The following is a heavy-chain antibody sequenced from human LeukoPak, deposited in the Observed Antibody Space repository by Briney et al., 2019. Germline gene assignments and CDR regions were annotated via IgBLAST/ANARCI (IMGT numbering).Heavy chain of an antibody. V-gene: IGHV1-18*01. CDR2: ISAYNGNT. D-gene: IGHD1-26*01. J-gene: IGHJ4*02. CDR1: GYTFTSYG. CDR3: ARDRLSAAGGWDLVFDY. Sequence: ASVKVSFKASGYTFTSYGISWVRPAPGQGLEWMGWISAYNGNTDYAQKFQGRVTMTTDTSTNTAYVELRSLRSDDTAVYYCARDRLSAAGGWDLVFDYWGQGTLVTVSS.